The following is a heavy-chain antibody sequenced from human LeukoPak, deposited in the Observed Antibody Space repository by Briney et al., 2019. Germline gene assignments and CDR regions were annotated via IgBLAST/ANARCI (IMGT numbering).Heavy chain of an antibody. D-gene: IGHD1-14*01. V-gene: IGHV1-18*01. CDR3: ARVPPSAHQVFSSDY. CDR2: ISANNGEI. Sequence: GASVKVSCKASGYTFTSYGISWGRQAPGQGLEWMSWISANNGEIRYAQNFQGRVTMTTDTSTTTAYMELRSLRSDDTAVYYCARVPPSAHQVFSSDYWGQGTQVTVSS. J-gene: IGHJ4*02. CDR1: GYTFTSYG.